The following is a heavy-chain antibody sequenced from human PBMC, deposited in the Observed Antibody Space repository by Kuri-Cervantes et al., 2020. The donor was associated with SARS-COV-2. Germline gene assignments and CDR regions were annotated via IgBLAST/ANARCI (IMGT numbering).Heavy chain of an antibody. CDR2: ISSSSSTI. CDR1: GFTFSNYA. V-gene: IGHV3-48*01. CDR3: ARGGYSSSWYSDY. J-gene: IGHJ4*02. Sequence: GGSLRLSCAASGFTFSNYAMSWVRQAPGKGLEWVSYISSSSSTIYYADSVKGRFTISRDNAKNSLYLQMNSLRAEDTAVYYCARGGYSSSWYSDYWGQGTLVTVSS. D-gene: IGHD6-13*01.